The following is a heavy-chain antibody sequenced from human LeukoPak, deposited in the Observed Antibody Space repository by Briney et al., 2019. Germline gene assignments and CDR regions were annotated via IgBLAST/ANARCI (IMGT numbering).Heavy chain of an antibody. CDR2: ISGSGGST. J-gene: IGHJ6*03. CDR1: GFTFSSYG. V-gene: IGHV3-23*01. CDR3: AKDQSSNYEGSYMDV. D-gene: IGHD4-11*01. Sequence: PGGSLRLSCAASGFTFSSYGMSWVRQAPGKGLEWVSAISGSGGSTYYADSVKGRFTISRDNSKNTLYLQMNSLRAEDTAVYYCAKDQSSNYEGSYMDVWGKGTTVTVSS.